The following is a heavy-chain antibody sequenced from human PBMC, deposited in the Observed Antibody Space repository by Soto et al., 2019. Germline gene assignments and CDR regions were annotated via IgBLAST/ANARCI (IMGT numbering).Heavy chain of an antibody. CDR2: IIPIFGTA. CDR1: GGTFSSYA. D-gene: IGHD3-22*01. CDR3: ARVGDSSGYLLYYFDY. J-gene: IGHJ4*02. V-gene: IGHV1-69*13. Sequence: SVKVSCKASGGTFSSYAISWVRQAPGQGLEWMGGIIPIFGTANYAQKFQGRVTITADESTSTAYMELSSLRSEDTAVYYCARVGDSSGYLLYYFDYWGQGTLVTVSS.